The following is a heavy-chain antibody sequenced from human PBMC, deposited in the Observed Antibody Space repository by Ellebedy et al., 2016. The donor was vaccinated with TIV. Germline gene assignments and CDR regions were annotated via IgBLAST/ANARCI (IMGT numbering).Heavy chain of an antibody. CDR2: ISVYNGNT. V-gene: IGHV1-18*01. Sequence: AASVKVSCKAFGYTFTSYGISWVRQAPGQGPEWMGWISVYNGNTKYGQRVQGRVTMTTDTSTTTADMELRSLTSDDTAVYYCGRVVSDYIWGSYRLDYWGQGTLVTVSS. CDR3: GRVVSDYIWGSYRLDY. CDR1: GYTFTSYG. D-gene: IGHD3-16*02. J-gene: IGHJ4*02.